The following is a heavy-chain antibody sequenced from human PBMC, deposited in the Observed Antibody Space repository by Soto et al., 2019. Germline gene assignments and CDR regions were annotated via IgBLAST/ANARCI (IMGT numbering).Heavy chain of an antibody. CDR3: ARGRGGVQH. CDR2: LNDSGST. Sequence: PPETLSLTCAVYGGSFSGYYCSWIRQPPGKGLEWIGELNDSGSTNYNASLKSRVSISVDTSKNQFSLNLSSVTAADTAVYYCARGRGGVQHWGQGTLVTVS. CDR1: GGSFSGYY. V-gene: IGHV4-34*01. J-gene: IGHJ1*01. D-gene: IGHD3-10*01.